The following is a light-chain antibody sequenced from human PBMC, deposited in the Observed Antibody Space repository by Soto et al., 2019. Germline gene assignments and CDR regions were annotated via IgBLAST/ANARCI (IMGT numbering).Light chain of an antibody. CDR1: HDVSRN. CDR3: QQYSSMVS. J-gene: IGKJ4*01. V-gene: IGKV1-33*01. Sequence: DIQMTQSPSSLSASVGDRVTIACQSSHDVSRNLNWLQQKPGEAPKLLIYDASHLGRGGPSRFSGSGSGTYFTIIISSLQPEAVQTYYCQQYSSMVSFGRGTAIEIK. CDR2: DAS.